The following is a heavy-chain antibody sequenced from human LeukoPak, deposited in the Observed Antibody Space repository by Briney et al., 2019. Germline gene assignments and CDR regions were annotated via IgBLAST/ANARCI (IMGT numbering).Heavy chain of an antibody. CDR1: GGSLSGYY. J-gene: IGHJ6*04. V-gene: IGHV4-34*01. Sequence: SETLSLTCAVYGGSLSGYYWSWIRQPPGKGLEWIGEINHSGSTNYNPSLKSRVTISVDTSKNQFSLKLSSVTAADTAVYYCARGLRITMVRGVTMDVWGKGTTVTVSS. D-gene: IGHD3-10*01. CDR3: ARGLRITMVRGVTMDV. CDR2: INHSGST.